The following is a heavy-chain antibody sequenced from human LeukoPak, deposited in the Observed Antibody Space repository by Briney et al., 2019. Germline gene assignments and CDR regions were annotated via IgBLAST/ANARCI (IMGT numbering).Heavy chain of an antibody. D-gene: IGHD5-12*01. CDR3: ARDPGYSNSPYYLDY. V-gene: IGHV3-21*01. J-gene: IGHJ4*02. Sequence: GGSLRLSCVVSGFTFKTYSMNWVCRAPGKGLEWVSSISSGGTYVDYADSVKGRFTISRDNAKNSLYLQMNSLRAEDTAVFYCARDPGYSNSPYYLDYWGQGTLVTVSS. CDR2: ISSGGTYV. CDR1: GFTFKTYS.